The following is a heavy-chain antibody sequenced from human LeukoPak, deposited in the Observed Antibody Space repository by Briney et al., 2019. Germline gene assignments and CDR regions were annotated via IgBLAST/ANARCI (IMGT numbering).Heavy chain of an antibody. V-gene: IGHV1-2*02. D-gene: IGHD6-6*01. CDR1: GYTFTGYY. J-gene: IGHJ6*03. CDR3: ARDFELWSKGGSSSPGHYYYYYMDV. Sequence: ASVKVSCKASGYTFTGYYMHWVRQAPGQGLEWMGWINPNSGGTNYAQKFQGRVTMTRDTSISTAYMELSRLRSDDTAVYYCARDFELWSKGGSSSPGHYYYYYMDVWGKGTTVTVSS. CDR2: INPNSGGT.